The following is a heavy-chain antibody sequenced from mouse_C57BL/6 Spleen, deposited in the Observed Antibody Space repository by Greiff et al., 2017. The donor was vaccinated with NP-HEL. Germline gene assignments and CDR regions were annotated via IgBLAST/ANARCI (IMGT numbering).Heavy chain of an antibody. CDR3: ANKGYDAYWYFDV. CDR2: IHPNSGST. V-gene: IGHV1-64*01. J-gene: IGHJ1*03. D-gene: IGHD2-3*01. Sequence: QVQLQQPGAELVKPGASVKLSCKASGYTFTSYWMHWVKQRPGQGLEWIGMIHPNSGSTNYNEKFKSKATLTVDKSSSTAYMQLSSLTSEDSAVYYCANKGYDAYWYFDVWGTGTTVTVSS. CDR1: GYTFTSYW.